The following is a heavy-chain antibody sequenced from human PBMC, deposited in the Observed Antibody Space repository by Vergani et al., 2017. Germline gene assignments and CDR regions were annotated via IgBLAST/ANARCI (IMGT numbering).Heavy chain of an antibody. V-gene: IGHV4-39*01. Sequence: QLQLQESGPGLVKPSATLSLTCSVSGASIRSSNYYWGWIRQPPGKGLEWIASIYYSGSTYYNPSLKGRVTISVDTSKNQFSLKLSSVTAADTAVYFCAGHSTVEWLVKLGWFDPWGQGILVTVSS. CDR1: GASIRSSNYY. CDR2: IYYSGST. D-gene: IGHD6-19*01. J-gene: IGHJ5*02. CDR3: AGHSTVEWLVKLGWFDP.